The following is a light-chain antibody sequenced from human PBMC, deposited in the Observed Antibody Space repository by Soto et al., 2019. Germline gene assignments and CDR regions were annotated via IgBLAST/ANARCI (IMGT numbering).Light chain of an antibody. V-gene: IGKV3-20*01. CDR1: QSVSNRY. CDR2: GAS. CDR3: QQYGSSPRT. Sequence: EIVLTQSPGTLSLSPGERATLSCRASQSVSNRYLAWYQQKPGQAPRLLIYGASSRAIGIPDRFSGSGSGTDFTLTISRLEPQDCAVYYCQQYGSSPRTFGQGTKVEIK. J-gene: IGKJ1*01.